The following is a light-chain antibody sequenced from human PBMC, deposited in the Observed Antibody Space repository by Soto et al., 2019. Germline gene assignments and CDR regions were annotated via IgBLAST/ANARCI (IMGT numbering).Light chain of an antibody. CDR2: AAS. V-gene: IGKV1-9*01. CDR3: QQLKSYPLT. CDR1: QGISSY. Sequence: DIQLTQSPSFLSASVGDRVTITCRASQGISSYLAWYQQKPGKAPNLLIYAASSLQSGVPSRFSGSGSGTDLTLTVSGLHPEDFESYYFQQLKSYPLTFGGRTKVEIK. J-gene: IGKJ4*01.